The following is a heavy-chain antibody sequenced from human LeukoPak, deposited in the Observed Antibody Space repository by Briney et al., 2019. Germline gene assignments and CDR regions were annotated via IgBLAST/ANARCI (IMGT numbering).Heavy chain of an antibody. CDR2: ISSSSSYI. V-gene: IGHV3-21*01. D-gene: IGHD1-26*01. Sequence: GGSLRLSCAASGFTFSSYSMNWVRQAPGKGLEWVSSISSSSSYIYYADSVKGRFTISRDNAKNSPYLQMNSLRAEDTAVYYCARDLSGSPRHFDYWGQGTLVTVSS. CDR1: GFTFSSYS. CDR3: ARDLSGSPRHFDY. J-gene: IGHJ4*02.